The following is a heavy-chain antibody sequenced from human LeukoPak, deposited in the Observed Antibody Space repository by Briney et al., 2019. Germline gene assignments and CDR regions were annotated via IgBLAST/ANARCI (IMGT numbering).Heavy chain of an antibody. CDR3: ARSPEPFDYGPYNWFDP. J-gene: IGHJ5*02. V-gene: IGHV3-33*01. CDR1: GFTFSTYV. CDR2: IRYDESNE. Sequence: PGRSLRLSCAASGFTFSTYVMHWVRQAPGKELEWVALIRYDESNEYYADSVKGRFTVSRDNSRSMMYLQMNSLRAEDTAVYYCARSPEPFDYGPYNWFDPWGQGTRVTVSS. D-gene: IGHD4-17*01.